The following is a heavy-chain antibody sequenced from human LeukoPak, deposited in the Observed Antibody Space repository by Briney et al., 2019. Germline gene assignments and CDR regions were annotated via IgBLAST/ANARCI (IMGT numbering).Heavy chain of an antibody. J-gene: IGHJ4*02. CDR2: ISYDGSNE. V-gene: IGHV3-30*18. Sequence: GGSLRLSCAAFGFIFSNYPMHWVRQAPGKGLEWVAVISYDGSNEYYADSVKGRFTISGGNSKNTLYLQMSSLRAEDTAVYYCAKEFNRGLPDYWGQGTLVTVPS. D-gene: IGHD2-21*01. CDR1: GFIFSNYP. CDR3: AKEFNRGLPDY.